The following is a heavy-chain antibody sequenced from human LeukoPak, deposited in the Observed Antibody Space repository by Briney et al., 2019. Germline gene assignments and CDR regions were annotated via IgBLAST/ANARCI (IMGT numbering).Heavy chain of an antibody. V-gene: IGHV3-30*02. CDR3: AKDIFSNYVFDH. D-gene: IGHD4-11*01. CDR2: IRYDGIND. J-gene: IGHJ4*02. CDR1: GFTFSNYG. Sequence: GGSLRLSCAASGFTFSNYGMHWVRQAPVKGLEGVAFIRYDGINDYYADSVKGRFTISRDNSKNTLYLQMNSLRAEDTSVYYCAKDIFSNYVFDHWGQGTLVTVSS.